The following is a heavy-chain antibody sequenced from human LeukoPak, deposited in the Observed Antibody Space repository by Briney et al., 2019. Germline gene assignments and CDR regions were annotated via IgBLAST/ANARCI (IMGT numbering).Heavy chain of an antibody. J-gene: IGHJ6*03. CDR2: IKYDGSST. Sequence: GGSLRLSCAASGFTFSSYSMNWVRQAPGTGLVWVSRIKYDGSSTNYADSVKGRFTISRDNAKNTLYLQMNSLRVEDTAVYYCARSTTHPYYNYMDVWGKGTTVTLSS. CDR3: ARSTTHPYYNYMDV. V-gene: IGHV3-74*01. CDR1: GFTFSSYS. D-gene: IGHD4-17*01.